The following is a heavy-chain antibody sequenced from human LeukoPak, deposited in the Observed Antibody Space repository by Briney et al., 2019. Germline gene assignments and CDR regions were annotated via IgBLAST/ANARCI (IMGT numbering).Heavy chain of an antibody. CDR2: INPSGST. V-gene: IGHV4-39*01. D-gene: IGHD6-19*01. CDR3: ASVGIAVAGTLDY. J-gene: IGHJ4*02. Sequence: SETLPLTCTVSGDSITSGNYYWGWIRQPPGKGLEWIGEINPSGSTNYNPSLKSRVTISLDTSNQFSLRLTSVTAADTAVYYCASVGIAVAGTLDYWGQGTLVTVSS. CDR1: GDSITSGNYY.